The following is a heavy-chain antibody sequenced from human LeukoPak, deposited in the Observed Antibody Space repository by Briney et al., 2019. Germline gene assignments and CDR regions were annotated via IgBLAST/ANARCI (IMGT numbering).Heavy chain of an antibody. CDR2: INSTGDTT. D-gene: IGHD2-2*01. V-gene: IGHV1-46*01. CDR1: GYTFTSYH. J-gene: IGHJ4*02. Sequence: ASVPVSCKPSGYTFTSYHMHWVRQAPGQGPEGVAIINSTGDTTVYTQKFQSRVTVTRNTSTSTVYMVLSSLSSEDTAVYYCVREDAHTYYFDFWGPGTLITVSS. CDR3: VREDAHTYYFDF.